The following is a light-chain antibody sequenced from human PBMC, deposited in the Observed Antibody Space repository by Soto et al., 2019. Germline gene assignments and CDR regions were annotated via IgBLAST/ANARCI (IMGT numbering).Light chain of an antibody. CDR1: QSVNSN. J-gene: IGKJ5*01. Sequence: EMVMTQSPAILSVSPGESATLSCRASQSVNSNYLAWYQQHPGQPPRLLIYGISTRATGIPARFSGCGSGTEFSLTLSSLQSEDLAVYYCQQYSKWPITFGQGTRREIK. V-gene: IGKV3-15*01. CDR3: QQYSKWPIT. CDR2: GIS.